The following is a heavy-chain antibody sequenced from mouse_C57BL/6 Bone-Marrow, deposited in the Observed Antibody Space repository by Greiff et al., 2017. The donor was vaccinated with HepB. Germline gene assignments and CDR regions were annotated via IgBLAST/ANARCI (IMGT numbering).Heavy chain of an antibody. Sequence: EVKLMESGGGLVKPGGSLKLSCAASGFTFSSYAMSWVRQTPEKRLEWVATISDGGSYTYYPDNVKGRFTISRDNAKNNLYLQMSHLKSEDTAMYYCAREGFPSYAMDYWGQGTSVTVSS. J-gene: IGHJ4*01. CDR3: AREGFPSYAMDY. V-gene: IGHV5-4*01. CDR2: ISDGGSYT. CDR1: GFTFSSYA.